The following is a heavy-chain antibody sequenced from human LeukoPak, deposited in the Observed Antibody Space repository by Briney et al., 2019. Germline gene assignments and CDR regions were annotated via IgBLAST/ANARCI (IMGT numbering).Heavy chain of an antibody. CDR1: GGSFSDYY. Sequence: PSETLSLTCAVYGGSFSDYYWSWIRQPPGKGLEWIGELNLSGSTNYNPSLKSRVTISVDTSKNQFSLKLSSVTAADTAVYYCARVRVVPYYFDYWGQGTLVTVSS. V-gene: IGHV4-34*01. J-gene: IGHJ4*02. CDR2: LNLSGST. D-gene: IGHD3-3*01. CDR3: ARVRVVPYYFDY.